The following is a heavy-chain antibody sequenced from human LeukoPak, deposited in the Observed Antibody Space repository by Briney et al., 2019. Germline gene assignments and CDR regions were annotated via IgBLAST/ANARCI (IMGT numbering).Heavy chain of an antibody. V-gene: IGHV4-59*01. CDR2: IYYSGST. CDR1: GGSISSYY. CDR3: ARDRRYCSSTSCYTGYYYYGMDV. D-gene: IGHD2-2*02. J-gene: IGHJ6*02. Sequence: SETLSLTCTVSGGSISSYYWSWIRQPPGKGLEWIGYIYYSGSTNYNPSLKSRVTISVDTSKNQFSLKLSSVTAADTAVYYCARDRRYCSSTSCYTGYYYYGMDVWGQGTTVTVSS.